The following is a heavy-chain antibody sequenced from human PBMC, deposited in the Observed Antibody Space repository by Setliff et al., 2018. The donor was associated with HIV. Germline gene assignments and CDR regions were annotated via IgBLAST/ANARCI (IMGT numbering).Heavy chain of an antibody. V-gene: IGHV4-61*09. Sequence: SETLSLTCTVSGGSISSGTYFWSWIRQPAGKGLEWIGHIHTSGNANYNPSLNSRVTISIDTSKKQLSLKLNSVTAADTAVYYCARAMGANWSYYYYMDVWGKGTTVTVSS. J-gene: IGHJ6*03. CDR3: ARAMGANWSYYYYMDV. CDR1: GGSISSGTYF. CDR2: IHTSGNA. D-gene: IGHD1-26*01.